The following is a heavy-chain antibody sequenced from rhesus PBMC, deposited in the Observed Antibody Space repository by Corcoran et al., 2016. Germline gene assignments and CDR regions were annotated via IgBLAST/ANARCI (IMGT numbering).Heavy chain of an antibody. CDR3: ARHRVNGVVISHFDY. V-gene: IGHV4-65*01. CDR2: ISGSSGSS. J-gene: IGHJ4*01. D-gene: IGHD3-22*01. CDR1: GASLSSTTW. Sequence: QVQLQESGPGLVKPSATLSLTFSVSGASLSSTTWWSWIRPPPGPRLEWIGYISGSSGSSYYNPSIKSRVTISTDTSKKQFSLKLSSVTAADTAVYYCARHRVNGVVISHFDYWGQGVLVTVSS.